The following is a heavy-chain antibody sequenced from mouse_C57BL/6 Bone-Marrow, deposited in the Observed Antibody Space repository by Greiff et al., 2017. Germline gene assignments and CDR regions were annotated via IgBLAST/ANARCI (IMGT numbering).Heavy chain of an antibody. J-gene: IGHJ3*01. V-gene: IGHV1-81*01. CDR2: IYPRSGNT. CDR3: ARGEQTAWFAY. Sequence: QVQLKQSGAELARPGASVKLSCKASGYTFTSYGISWVKQRTGQGLEWIGEIYPRSGNTYYNEKFKGKATLTADKSSSTAYMSLRSLTSEDSAVYFCARGEQTAWFAYWGRGTLVTVSA. CDR1: GYTFTSYG.